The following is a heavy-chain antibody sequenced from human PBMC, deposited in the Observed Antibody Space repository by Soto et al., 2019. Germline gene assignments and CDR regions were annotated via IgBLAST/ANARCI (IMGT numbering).Heavy chain of an antibody. Sequence: GGSLRLSCAASGFTFSSYDMHWVRQATGKGLEWVSAIGTAGDTYYPGSVKGRFTISRENAKSSLYLQMSSLRAEDTAVYYCAKGKISTTTYTSFDSWGQGTLVTVSS. CDR1: GFTFSSYD. CDR3: AKGKISTTTYTSFDS. J-gene: IGHJ5*01. CDR2: IGTAGDT. V-gene: IGHV3-13*01. D-gene: IGHD1-26*01.